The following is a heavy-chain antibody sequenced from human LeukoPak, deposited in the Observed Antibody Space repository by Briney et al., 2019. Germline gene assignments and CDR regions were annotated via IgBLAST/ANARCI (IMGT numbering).Heavy chain of an antibody. D-gene: IGHD5-12*01. Sequence: GGSLRLSCAASGFTVSSNFMSWVRQGPGKGLEWVSVIYSGGSTYYADSVKGRFTISRDTSKNTLYLRMNSLRAEDTAVYYCARDKTSGYGIDYWGQGTLVTVSS. J-gene: IGHJ4*02. CDR2: IYSGGST. CDR3: ARDKTSGYGIDY. V-gene: IGHV3-66*01. CDR1: GFTVSSNF.